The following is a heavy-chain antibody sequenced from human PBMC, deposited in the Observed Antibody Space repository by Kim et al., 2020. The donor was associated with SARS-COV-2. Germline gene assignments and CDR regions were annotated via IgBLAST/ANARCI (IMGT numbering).Heavy chain of an antibody. J-gene: IGHJ4*02. CDR1: GFTFSSYW. D-gene: IGHD3-10*01. CDR3: ARVKGVWFREFEPLGY. CDR2: INSDGSST. Sequence: GGSLRLSCAASGFTFSSYWMHWVRQAPGKGLVWVSRINSDGSSTSYADSVKGRFTISRDNAKNTLYLQMNSLRAEDTAVYYCARVKGVWFREFEPLGYWGQGTLVTVSS. V-gene: IGHV3-74*01.